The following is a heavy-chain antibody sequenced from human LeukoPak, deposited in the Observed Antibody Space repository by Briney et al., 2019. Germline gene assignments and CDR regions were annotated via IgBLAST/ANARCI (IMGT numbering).Heavy chain of an antibody. CDR3: ARGAGHSSSWYL. D-gene: IGHD6-13*01. CDR1: GGSFSGYY. Sequence: SETLSLTCAVYGGSFSGYYWSWIRQPPGKGLEWIGYIYYSGSTDYNPSLKSRVTISVDTSKNQFSLKLSSVTAADTAVYYCARGAGHSSSWYLWGQGTLVTVSS. CDR2: IYYSGST. J-gene: IGHJ5*02. V-gene: IGHV4-59*01.